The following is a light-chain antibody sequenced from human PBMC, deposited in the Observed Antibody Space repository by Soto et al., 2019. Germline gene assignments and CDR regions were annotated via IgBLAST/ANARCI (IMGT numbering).Light chain of an antibody. Sequence: ELVLTQSPGTLSLSPGERATLSCRATQSASSSYLARYQQKPGQAPSLPIYDASSRATGIPDRFSGSGSGTDFTLTISRLEPEDFAVYYCQQYGSSPGTFGQGTKVEVK. CDR2: DAS. V-gene: IGKV3-20*01. J-gene: IGKJ1*01. CDR3: QQYGSSPGT. CDR1: QSASSSY.